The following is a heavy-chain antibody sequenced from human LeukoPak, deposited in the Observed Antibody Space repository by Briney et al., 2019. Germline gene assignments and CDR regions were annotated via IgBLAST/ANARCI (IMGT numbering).Heavy chain of an antibody. J-gene: IGHJ4*02. CDR1: GFTFSSYW. V-gene: IGHV3-74*01. CDR2: TNSDGSST. Sequence: GGSLRLSCAASGFTFSSYWMAWVRQAPGKGLVWVSRTNSDGSSTSYADSVKGRFTISRDNANNTVYLQMNSLRAEDTAVYYCARNYYDKYDFWGQGTLVTVSS. D-gene: IGHD3-22*01. CDR3: ARNYYDKYDF.